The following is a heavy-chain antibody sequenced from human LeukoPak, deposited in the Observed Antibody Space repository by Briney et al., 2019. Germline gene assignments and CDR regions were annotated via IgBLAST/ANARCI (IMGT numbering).Heavy chain of an antibody. J-gene: IGHJ4*02. CDR3: ARQPLFGVVIIEPFDY. V-gene: IGHV1-2*02. CDR1: GYTFTGYY. CDR2: INPNSGGT. D-gene: IGHD3-3*01. Sequence: GASVKVSCKASGYTFTGYYMHWVRQAPGQGLEWMGWINPNSGGTNYAKKFQGRVTLTRETSITTAYMELSRLRSDDTAVYYCARQPLFGVVIIEPFDYWGQGTLVTVSS.